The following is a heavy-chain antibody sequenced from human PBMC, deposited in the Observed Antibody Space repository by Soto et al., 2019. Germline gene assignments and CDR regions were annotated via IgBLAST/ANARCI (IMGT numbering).Heavy chain of an antibody. V-gene: IGHV4-28*01. CDR2: IYYSVST. D-gene: IGHD2-15*01. CDR3: ARVAVAAKSGMDV. CDR1: GYSISSSNC. Sequence: PSETLSLTCAVCGYSISSSNCWGWIRQPPGKGLEWIGYIYYSVSTYYNPSLKSRVTMSVDTSKNQFYLKLSSVTAVDTAVYYCARVAVAAKSGMDVCGQGTTVAFCS. J-gene: IGHJ6*02.